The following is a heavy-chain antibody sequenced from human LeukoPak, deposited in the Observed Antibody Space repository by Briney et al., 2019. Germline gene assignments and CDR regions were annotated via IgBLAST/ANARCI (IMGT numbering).Heavy chain of an antibody. J-gene: IGHJ4*02. D-gene: IGHD6-19*01. Sequence: SETLSLTCTVSGGSISSYYWSWIRQPPGKGLEWIGYIYYSGSTNYNPSLKSRVTISVDMSKNQFSLKLRSMTAADTAVYYCARHGPGYSSVFDYWGQGTLATVSS. CDR2: IYYSGST. CDR3: ARHGPGYSSVFDY. V-gene: IGHV4-59*08. CDR1: GGSISSYY.